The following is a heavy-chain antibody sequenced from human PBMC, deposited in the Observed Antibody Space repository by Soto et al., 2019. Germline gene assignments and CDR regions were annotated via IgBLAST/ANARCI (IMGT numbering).Heavy chain of an antibody. V-gene: IGHV1-69*13. D-gene: IGHD5-12*01. CDR1: GGTFSSYA. J-gene: IGHJ6*02. CDR2: IIPIFGTA. Sequence: GASVKVSCKASGGTFSSYAISWVRQAPGQWLEWMGGIIPIFGTANYAQKFQGRVTITADESTSTAYMELSSLRSEDTAVYYCARVGGYSGYDLPDYYYYGMDVWGQGTTVTVSS. CDR3: ARVGGYSGYDLPDYYYYGMDV.